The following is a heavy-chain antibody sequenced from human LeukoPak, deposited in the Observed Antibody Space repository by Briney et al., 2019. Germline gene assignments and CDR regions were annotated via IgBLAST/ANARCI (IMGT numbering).Heavy chain of an antibody. Sequence: ASVTVSCKPSGYTFTSFGISWVRQAPGQGLEWMGWIGAYNGDTNYAQKFQGRVTMTTDTSTSTAYMDLRSLRSDDTAVYYCTRDHCRGDNCPSFDYWGQGTLVTVSS. CDR3: TRDHCRGDNCPSFDY. D-gene: IGHD2-15*01. V-gene: IGHV1-18*04. CDR2: IGAYNGDT. CDR1: GYTFTSFG. J-gene: IGHJ4*02.